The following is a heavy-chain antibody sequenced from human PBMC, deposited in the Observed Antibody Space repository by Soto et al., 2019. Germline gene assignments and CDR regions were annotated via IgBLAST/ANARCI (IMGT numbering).Heavy chain of an antibody. CDR3: VRGDGDRYDGHGYLGRH. V-gene: IGHV4-34*01. J-gene: IGHJ4*02. D-gene: IGHD2-21*01. CDR1: GGSFSGYY. CDR2: INHSGST. Sequence: PSETLSLTCAVYGGSFSGYYWSWIRQPPGKGLEWIGEINHSGSTNYNPSLKSRVTISRDNAKNTFYMEMNSARVEDTAVYYCVRGDGDRYDGHGYLGRHWGQGSLVTVSS.